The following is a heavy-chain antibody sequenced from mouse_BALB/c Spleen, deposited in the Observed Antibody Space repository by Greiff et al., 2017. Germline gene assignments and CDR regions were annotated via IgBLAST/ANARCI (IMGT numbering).Heavy chain of an antibody. V-gene: IGHV5-17*02. CDR1: GFTFSSFG. J-gene: IGHJ3*01. CDR3: AREVLAY. D-gene: IGHD2-14*01. Sequence: DVMLVESGGGLVQPGGSRKLSCAASGFTFSSFGMHWVRQAPEKGLEWVAYISSGSSTIYYADTVKGRFTISRDNPKNTLFLQMTSLRSEDTAMYYCAREVLAYWGQGTLVTVSA. CDR2: ISSGSSTI.